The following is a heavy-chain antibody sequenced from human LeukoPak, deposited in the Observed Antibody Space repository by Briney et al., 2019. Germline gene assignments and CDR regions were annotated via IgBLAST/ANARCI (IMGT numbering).Heavy chain of an antibody. J-gene: IGHJ5*02. CDR1: GFTFSTYG. CDR2: IHYDGGNE. V-gene: IGHV3-30*02. Sequence: GGSLRLSCAASGFTFSTYGMHWVRQAPGKGLEGVAFIHYDGGNEYNGDSVKGRFTISRDNSKNTPYPQMNSLRPEDTAVYYCARGVPSSTRTYTWFDPWGPGTLVTVSS. CDR3: ARGVPSSTRTYTWFDP. D-gene: IGHD2-2*01.